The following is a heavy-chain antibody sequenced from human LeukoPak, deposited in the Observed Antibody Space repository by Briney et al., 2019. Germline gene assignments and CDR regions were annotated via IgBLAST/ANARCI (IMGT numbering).Heavy chain of an antibody. J-gene: IGHJ3*02. V-gene: IGHV3-11*04. Sequence: GGSLRLSCAASGFTFSDYYMSWIRQAPGKGLEWVSYISSSGSTIYYADSVKGRFTISRDNAKNSLYLQMNSLRAEDTAVYYCASRNYGDYVSGAFDIWGQGTMVTVSS. D-gene: IGHD4-17*01. CDR2: ISSSGSTI. CDR1: GFTFSDYY. CDR3: ASRNYGDYVSGAFDI.